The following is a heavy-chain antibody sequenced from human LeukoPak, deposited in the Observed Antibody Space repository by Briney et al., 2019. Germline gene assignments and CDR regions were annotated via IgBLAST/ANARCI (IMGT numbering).Heavy chain of an antibody. CDR2: IYYSGST. CDR1: GGSISSGGYY. Sequence: PSQTLSLACTVSGGSISSGGYYWSWIRQHPGKGLEWIGYIYYSGSTYYNPSLKSRVTISVDTSKNQFSPKLSSVTAADTAVYYCARFNIVVVTANFDYWGQGTLVTVSS. D-gene: IGHD2-21*02. CDR3: ARFNIVVVTANFDY. V-gene: IGHV4-31*03. J-gene: IGHJ4*02.